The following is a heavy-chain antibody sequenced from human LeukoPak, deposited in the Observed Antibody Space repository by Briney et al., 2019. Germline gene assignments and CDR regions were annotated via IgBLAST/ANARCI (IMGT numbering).Heavy chain of an antibody. V-gene: IGHV1-3*01. J-gene: IGHJ4*02. D-gene: IGHD3-22*01. CDR3: ARDHYYKSSGYSGTAADF. CDR2: INAADGNA. CDR1: GYNFISYG. Sequence: ASVKVSCKASGYNFISYGMHWVRQAPGQSLECMGWINAADGNAKSSQKFQDRVTIFRDTPASTAYMELNSLRSEDTAVYYCARDHYYKSSGYSGTAADFWGQGTLVTVSS.